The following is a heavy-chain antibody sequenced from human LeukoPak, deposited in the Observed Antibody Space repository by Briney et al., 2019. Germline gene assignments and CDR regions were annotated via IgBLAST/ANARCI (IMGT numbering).Heavy chain of an antibody. D-gene: IGHD1-26*01. V-gene: IGHV3-33*01. Sequence: GRSLRLSCAASGFTFSSYGMHWVRQAPGKGLEWVAVIWYDGSNKYYADSVKGRFTISRDNSKNTLYLQMNSLRAEDTAVYYCARGSGLLGPDAFDIWGQGTMVTVSS. J-gene: IGHJ3*02. CDR3: ARGSGLLGPDAFDI. CDR2: IWYDGSNK. CDR1: GFTFSSYG.